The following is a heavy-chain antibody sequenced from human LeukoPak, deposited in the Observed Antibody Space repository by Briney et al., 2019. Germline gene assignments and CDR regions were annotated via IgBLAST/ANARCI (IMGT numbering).Heavy chain of an antibody. D-gene: IGHD6-13*01. CDR1: GFTVSSNY. J-gene: IGHJ4*02. CDR2: IYSGGST. CDR3: ARVLGGQQRVFDY. V-gene: IGHV3-66*01. Sequence: SGGSLRLSCAASGFTVSSNYMSWVRQAPGKGLEWVSVIYSGGSTYYADSVKGRFTISRDNSKNTLYLQMNSLRAGDTAVYYCARVLGGQQRVFDYWGQGTLVTVSS.